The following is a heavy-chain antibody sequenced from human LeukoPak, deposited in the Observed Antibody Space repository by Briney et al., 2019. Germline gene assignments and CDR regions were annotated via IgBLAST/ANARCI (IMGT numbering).Heavy chain of an antibody. Sequence: ASVKVSCKASGYTFTSYGISWVRQAPGQGLEWMGWISAYNGNTNYAQKLQGRVTMTTDTSTSTAYMELRSLRSDDTAVYYCARGYYDSSGYYYSTPYDYWGQGTLVIVSS. V-gene: IGHV1-18*01. CDR2: ISAYNGNT. CDR3: ARGYYDSSGYYYSTPYDY. D-gene: IGHD3-22*01. J-gene: IGHJ4*02. CDR1: GYTFTSYG.